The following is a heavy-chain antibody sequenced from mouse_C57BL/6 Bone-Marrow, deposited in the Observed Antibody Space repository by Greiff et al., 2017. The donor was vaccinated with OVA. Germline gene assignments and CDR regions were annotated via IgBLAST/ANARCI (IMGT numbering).Heavy chain of an antibody. Sequence: QVQLQQSGPGLVQPSQSLSITCTASGFSFTSYGVHWVRQSPGQGLEWLGVIWRGGSTDYNAAFISSLSISKDNSKSHVFFKMNSLQADDTAIYDCAREGPDRYDGYYLDYWGQGTTLTVSS. D-gene: IGHD2-3*01. CDR3: AREGPDRYDGYYLDY. J-gene: IGHJ2*01. CDR1: GFSFTSYG. CDR2: IWRGGST. V-gene: IGHV2-2*01.